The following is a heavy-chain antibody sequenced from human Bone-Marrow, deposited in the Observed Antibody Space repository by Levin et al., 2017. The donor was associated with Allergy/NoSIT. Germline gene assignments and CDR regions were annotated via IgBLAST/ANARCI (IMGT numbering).Heavy chain of an antibody. J-gene: IGHJ3*02. CDR2: ISYDGSNK. Sequence: GGSLRLSCAASGFTFSSYAMHWVRQAPGKGLEWVAVISYDGSNKYYADSVKGRFTISRDNSKNTLYLQMNSLRAEDTAVYYCARSYGSGSYYGRYHAFDIWGQGTMVTVSS. CDR3: ARSYGSGSYYGRYHAFDI. D-gene: IGHD3-10*01. V-gene: IGHV3-30-3*01. CDR1: GFTFSSYA.